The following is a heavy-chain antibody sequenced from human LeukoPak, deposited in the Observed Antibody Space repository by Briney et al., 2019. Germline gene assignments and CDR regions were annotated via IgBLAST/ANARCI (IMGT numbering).Heavy chain of an antibody. V-gene: IGHV4-59*01. Sequence: PSETLSLTCAVSGGSISSYYWSWIRQPPGKGLEWIGYIYYSGNTNYNPSLKSRVTISVDTSKNQFSLKLSSVTAADTAVYYCAREFCSTRCYGAFDYWGQGILVTVSS. D-gene: IGHD2-2*01. J-gene: IGHJ4*02. CDR1: GGSISSYY. CDR3: AREFCSTRCYGAFDY. CDR2: IYYSGNT.